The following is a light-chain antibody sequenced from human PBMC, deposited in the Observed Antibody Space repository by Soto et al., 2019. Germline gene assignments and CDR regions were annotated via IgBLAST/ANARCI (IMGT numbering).Light chain of an antibody. CDR1: TGAVTSDHF. CDR2: DTN. Sequence: QAVVTQEPSLTVSPGGTVTLTCGSSTGAVTSDHFPFWFQQKPGQAPRALIDDTNTKHSWTPARFSGSLLGGKAALTLSGAQPEDEADYYCLLAYTGTRVFGGGTKLTVL. V-gene: IGLV7-46*01. J-gene: IGLJ2*01. CDR3: LLAYTGTRV.